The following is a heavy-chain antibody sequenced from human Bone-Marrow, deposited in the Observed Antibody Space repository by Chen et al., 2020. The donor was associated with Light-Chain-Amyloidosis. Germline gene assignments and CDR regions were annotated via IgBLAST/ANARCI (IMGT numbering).Heavy chain of an antibody. CDR1: GGSISTYY. Sequence: QVQLQESGPGRVKPSETLSLSCAISGGSISTYYWSWIRQPTGKGLEWIGYISYSGTADYNPSLKRRVSISIDTSTNQFSLTLTSVTAADTALYYCARDIWYDNSGYQNDWGQGILVTVSS. V-gene: IGHV4-59*01. J-gene: IGHJ4*02. D-gene: IGHD3-22*01. CDR2: ISYSGTA. CDR3: ARDIWYDNSGYQND.